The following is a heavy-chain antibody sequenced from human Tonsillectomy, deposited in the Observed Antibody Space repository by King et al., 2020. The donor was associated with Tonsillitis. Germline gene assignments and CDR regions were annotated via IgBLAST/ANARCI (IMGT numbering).Heavy chain of an antibody. CDR2: IKQDGSEK. J-gene: IGHJ6*03. CDR3: AREVHYYSDSSDYYMDV. V-gene: IGHV3-7*03. Sequence: VQLVESGGGLVQPGGSLRLSCAASGFTFSSSWMSWVRQAPGKGLEWVANIKQDGSEKYYVDSVKGRFTISRDNAKNSLYLQMNSLRAEDTAVYYCAREVHYYSDSSDYYMDVWGKGTTVTVSS. D-gene: IGHD3-22*01. CDR1: GFTFSSSW.